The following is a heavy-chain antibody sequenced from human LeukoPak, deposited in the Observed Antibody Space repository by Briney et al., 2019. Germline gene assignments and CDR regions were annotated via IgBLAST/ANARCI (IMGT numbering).Heavy chain of an antibody. D-gene: IGHD3-10*01. J-gene: IGHJ5*02. CDR3: ARYYHGSGTSFDP. Sequence: PGGSLRLSCAASGFTFSDYWMSWPRQAPGKGLEWVANIKKDGSEKSYVDSVKGRFTISRDNAKNSLYLQMSSLRAEDTAVFYCARYYHGSGTSFDPWGQGTLVTVSS. CDR2: IKKDGSEK. CDR1: GFTFSDYW. V-gene: IGHV3-7*01.